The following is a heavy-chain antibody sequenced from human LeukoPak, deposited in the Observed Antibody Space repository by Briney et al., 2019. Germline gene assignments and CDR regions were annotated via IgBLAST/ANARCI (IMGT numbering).Heavy chain of an antibody. D-gene: IGHD6-6*01. Sequence: GGSLGLSCAASGFTFSSYEMHWVRQAPGKGLEWVSYISSSGSTIYYADSVKGRFTISRDNAKNSLYLQMNSLRAEDTAVYYCARDRSSSLDYWGQGTLVTVSS. CDR3: ARDRSSSLDY. J-gene: IGHJ4*02. CDR2: ISSSGSTI. CDR1: GFTFSSYE. V-gene: IGHV3-48*03.